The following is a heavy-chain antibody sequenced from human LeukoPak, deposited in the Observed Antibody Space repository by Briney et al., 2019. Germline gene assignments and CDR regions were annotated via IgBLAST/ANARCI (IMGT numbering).Heavy chain of an antibody. V-gene: IGHV3-30*02. D-gene: IGHD3-22*01. CDR2: IRNDGSNS. Sequence: GGSLRLSCAASALTFNSCGMHWVRQAPGKGLEWVAFIRNDGSNSYHADSVKGRFTISRDNSKNTLYLQMNSLRPEDTAVYYCAKDRSYYDGGGFRNFDYWGQGTLVTVSS. CDR3: AKDRSYYDGGGFRNFDY. J-gene: IGHJ4*02. CDR1: ALTFNSCG.